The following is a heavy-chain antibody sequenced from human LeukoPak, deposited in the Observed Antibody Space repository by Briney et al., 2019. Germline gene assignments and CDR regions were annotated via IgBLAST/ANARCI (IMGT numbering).Heavy chain of an antibody. D-gene: IGHD4/OR15-4a*01. J-gene: IGHJ4*02. CDR1: GFTFSNYA. V-gene: IGHV3-23*01. CDR2: ISGSGGSGGST. CDR3: AKSGLSRFDY. Sequence: GGSLRLSCAASGFTFSNYAMSWVRQAPGKGLEWVSGISGSGGSGGSTYYANSVKGRFTISRDNSKNMLYLQMNSLRADDTAVYYCAKSGLSRFDYWGQGTLVTVSS.